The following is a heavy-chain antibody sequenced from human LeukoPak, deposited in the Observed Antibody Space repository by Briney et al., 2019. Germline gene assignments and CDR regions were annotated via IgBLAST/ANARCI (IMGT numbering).Heavy chain of an antibody. V-gene: IGHV3-7*01. Sequence: GGSLRLSCAASGFTFSSYWMSWVRQAPGKGLEWVANIKQDGSEKYYVDSVKGRFTISRDNAKNSLYLQMNSLRAEDTAVYYCARVRQWIAARPGYFDYWGQGTLVTVSS. CDR1: GFTFSSYW. CDR2: IKQDGSEK. CDR3: ARVRQWIAARPGYFDY. J-gene: IGHJ4*02. D-gene: IGHD6-6*01.